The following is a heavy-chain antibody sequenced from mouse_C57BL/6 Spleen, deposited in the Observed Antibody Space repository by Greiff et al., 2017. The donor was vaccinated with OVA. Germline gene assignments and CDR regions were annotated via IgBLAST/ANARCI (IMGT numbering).Heavy chain of an antibody. J-gene: IGHJ3*01. Sequence: QVHVKQSGPGLVQPSQSLSITCTVSGFSLTSYGVHWVRQSPGKGLEWLGVIWSGGSTDYNAAFISRLSISKDNSKSQVFFKMNSLQADDTAIYYCARNWEEIYDGYLAYWGQGTLVTVSA. V-gene: IGHV2-2*01. CDR2: IWSGGST. CDR3: ARNWEEIYDGYLAY. D-gene: IGHD2-3*01. CDR1: GFSLTSYG.